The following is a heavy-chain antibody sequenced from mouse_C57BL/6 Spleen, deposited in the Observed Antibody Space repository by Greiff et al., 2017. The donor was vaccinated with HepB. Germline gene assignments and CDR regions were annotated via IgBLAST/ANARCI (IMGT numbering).Heavy chain of an antibody. V-gene: IGHV1-55*01. D-gene: IGHD2-3*01. Sequence: QVQLQQPGAELVKPGASVKMSCKASGYTFTSYWITWVKQRPGQGLEWIGDIYPGSGSTNYNEKFKSKATLTVDTSSSTAYMQLSSLTSEDSAVYYCARDIYDGYYRFAYWGQGTLVTVSA. CDR3: ARDIYDGYYRFAY. CDR2: IYPGSGST. J-gene: IGHJ3*01. CDR1: GYTFTSYW.